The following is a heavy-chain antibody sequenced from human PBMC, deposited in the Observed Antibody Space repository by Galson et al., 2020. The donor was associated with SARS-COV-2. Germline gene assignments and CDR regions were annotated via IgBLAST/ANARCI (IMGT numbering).Heavy chain of an antibody. D-gene: IGHD3-10*01. Sequence: ASVKVSCKASGYLFPRYGITWVRQAPGQGLEWMGWISAFNGNTNYAQKLQDRVTLTTDTSTTTAYMELRRLRSDDTAVYYCVREYGSGSYVGIDFWGQGTQVNVSS. CDR3: VREYGSGSYVGIDF. CDR1: GYLFPRYG. CDR2: ISAFNGNT. J-gene: IGHJ4*02. V-gene: IGHV1-18*04.